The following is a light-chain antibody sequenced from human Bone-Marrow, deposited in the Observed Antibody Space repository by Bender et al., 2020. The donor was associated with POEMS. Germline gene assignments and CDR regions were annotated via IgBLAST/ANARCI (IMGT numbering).Light chain of an antibody. Sequence: QSALTQPASVSGSPGQSITISCAGTSSDVGSYDLVSWYQQHPGKAPKVMIYDVNKRPSGVPDRFSGSKSGKTASLTISGLQAEDEADYYCSSYTSSSTPLVFGTGTTVTVL. CDR3: SSYTSSSTPLV. CDR2: DVN. V-gene: IGLV2-14*02. J-gene: IGLJ1*01. CDR1: SSDVGSYDL.